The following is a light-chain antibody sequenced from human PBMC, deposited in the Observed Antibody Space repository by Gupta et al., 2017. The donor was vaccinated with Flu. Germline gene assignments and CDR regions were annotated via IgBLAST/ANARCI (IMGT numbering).Light chain of an antibody. CDR3: CSSETDINSFWV. CDR1: SPNIGSHD. CDR2: RNN. V-gene: IGLV1-47*01. J-gene: IGLJ1*01. Sequence: QPLLTQPPSVAATPGQSVTISCTGSSPNIGSHDVWWYQQLPGTAPTLLLVRNNVRPSGVPDRFSCATSCVSASPTTTARRSEEEADYYYCSSETDINSFWVFGTGTKVTVL.